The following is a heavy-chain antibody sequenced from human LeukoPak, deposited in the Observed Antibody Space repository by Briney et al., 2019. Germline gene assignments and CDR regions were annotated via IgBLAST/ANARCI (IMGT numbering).Heavy chain of an antibody. V-gene: IGHV4-59*01. J-gene: IGHJ5*02. CDR1: GGSISNYY. CDR2: SYYTGST. Sequence: KPSETLSLTCTVPGGSISNYYWSWIRQPPGKGLEWIGYSYYTGSTNYNPSLKSRVTISVDTSKNQFSLRLNSVTAADTAVYYCARGAEILNWFDPWGQGILVTVSS. D-gene: IGHD5-24*01. CDR3: ARGAEILNWFDP.